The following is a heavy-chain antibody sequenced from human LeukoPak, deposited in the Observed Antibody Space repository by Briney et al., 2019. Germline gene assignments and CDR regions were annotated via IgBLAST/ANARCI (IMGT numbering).Heavy chain of an antibody. CDR3: ARGRSIAVAGRGWFDP. CDR2: INHSGST. D-gene: IGHD6-19*01. Sequence: SETLSLTCAVYGGSFSGYYWSWIRQPPGKGLEWIGEINHSGSTNYNPSLKSRVTISVDTSKNQFSLKLSSVTAADTAVYYCARGRSIAVAGRGWFDPWGQGTLVTVSS. V-gene: IGHV4-34*01. J-gene: IGHJ5*02. CDR1: GGSFSGYY.